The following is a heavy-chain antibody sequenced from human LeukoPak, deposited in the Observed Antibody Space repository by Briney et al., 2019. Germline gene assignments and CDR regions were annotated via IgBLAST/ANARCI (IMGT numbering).Heavy chain of an antibody. Sequence: GGSLRLSCAASGFTFSSYWMSWVRQAPGKGLEWVANIKQDGSEKSYVDSVKGRFTISRDNAQNSLYLQMNSLRAEDTAVYYCARSRVETSWSPNQDWGQGTLVTVSS. CDR2: IKQDGSEK. V-gene: IGHV3-7*01. D-gene: IGHD3-3*01. CDR3: ARSRVETSWSPNQD. J-gene: IGHJ4*02. CDR1: GFTFSSYW.